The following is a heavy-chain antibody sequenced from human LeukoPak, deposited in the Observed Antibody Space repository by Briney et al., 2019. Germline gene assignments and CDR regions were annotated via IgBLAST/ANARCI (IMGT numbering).Heavy chain of an antibody. V-gene: IGHV1-69*05. CDR3: ARDQTPYGYFDL. CDR2: IIPIFGTA. CDR1: GGTFSSYA. Sequence: GASVKASCKASGGTFSSYAISWVRQAPGQGLEWMGGIIPIFGTANYAQKFQGRVTITTDESTSTAYMELSSLRSEDTAVYYCARDQTPYGYFDLWGRGTLVTVSS. J-gene: IGHJ2*01.